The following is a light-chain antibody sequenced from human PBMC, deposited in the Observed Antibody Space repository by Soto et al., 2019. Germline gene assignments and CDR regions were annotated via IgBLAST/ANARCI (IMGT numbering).Light chain of an antibody. CDR1: RSLFDRDDGNTY. CDR3: AQGLQTPLT. Sequence: DIVMTQAPLSLPVTPGEPASISCRSSRSLFDRDDGNTYLDWYLKKPGQSPQLLIYEVSNRFSGVPDRFSGSGSGTDFTLKISRVEAEDVGVYYCAQGLQTPLTFGGGTKVDIK. CDR2: EVS. V-gene: IGKV2-29*03. J-gene: IGKJ4*01.